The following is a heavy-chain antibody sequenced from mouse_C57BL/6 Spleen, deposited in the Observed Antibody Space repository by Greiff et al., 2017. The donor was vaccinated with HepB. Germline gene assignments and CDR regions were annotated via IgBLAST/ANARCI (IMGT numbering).Heavy chain of an antibody. J-gene: IGHJ4*01. V-gene: IGHV1-66*01. D-gene: IGHD1-1*01. CDR3: ARRYGSSLYAMDY. CDR2: IYPGSGNT. Sequence: VQLKESGPELVKPGASVKISCKASGYSFTSYYIHWVKQRPGQGLEWIGWIYPGSGNTKYNEKFKGKATLTADTSSSTAYMQLSSLTSEDSAVYYCARRYGSSLYAMDYWGQGTSVTVSS. CDR1: GYSFTSYY.